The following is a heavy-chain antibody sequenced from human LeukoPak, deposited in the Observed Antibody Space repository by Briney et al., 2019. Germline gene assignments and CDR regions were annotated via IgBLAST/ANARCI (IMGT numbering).Heavy chain of an antibody. CDR1: GFTSEDYG. D-gene: IGHD4-23*01. J-gene: IGHJ4*02. V-gene: IGHV3-74*01. Sequence: GGSLRLSCVAFGFTSEDYGMSWVRQAPGKGLVWVSRINEDGRVTSYAGSVRGRFTISRDSAENTLHLQMNSLRAEDTAVYYCVKDFGGNSDYWGQGTLVTVSS. CDR2: INEDGRVT. CDR3: VKDFGGNSDY.